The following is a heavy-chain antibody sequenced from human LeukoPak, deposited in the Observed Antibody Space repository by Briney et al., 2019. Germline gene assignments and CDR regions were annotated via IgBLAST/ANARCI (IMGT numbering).Heavy chain of an antibody. V-gene: IGHV4-39*01. J-gene: IGHJ4*02. CDR3: ASRLKYCSSTSCPDY. CDR1: GGSISSSSYY. Sequence: MSSETLSLTCIVSGGSISSSSYYWGWIRQPPGKGLEWIGSIYYSGSTYYNPSLKSRVTISVDTSKNQFSLKLSSVTAADTAVYYCASRLKYCSSTSCPDYWGQGTLVTVSS. D-gene: IGHD2-2*01. CDR2: IYYSGST.